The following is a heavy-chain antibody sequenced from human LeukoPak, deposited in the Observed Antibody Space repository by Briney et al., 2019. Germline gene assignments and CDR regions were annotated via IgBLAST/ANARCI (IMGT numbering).Heavy chain of an antibody. D-gene: IGHD3-3*01. J-gene: IGHJ6*03. Sequence: GGSLRLSCGASGFSFGSYSMNWVRQAPGKALEWVSSIMSSSRNIYYADSVKGRFTISRDNAKNSLYLQLSSLRAEDTAVYYCATTRAPSNGRVLYYMDVWAKGTTVTVSS. CDR3: ATTRAPSNGRVLYYMDV. V-gene: IGHV3-21*01. CDR1: GFSFGSYS. CDR2: IMSSSRNI.